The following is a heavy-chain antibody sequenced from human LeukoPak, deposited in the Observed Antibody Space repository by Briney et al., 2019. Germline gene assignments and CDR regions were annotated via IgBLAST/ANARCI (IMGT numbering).Heavy chain of an antibody. CDR1: GGSFSGYY. D-gene: IGHD3-10*01. V-gene: IGHV4-34*01. Sequence: SETLSLTCAVYGGSFSGYYWSWIRQPPGKGLEWIGEINHSGSTYYNPSLKSRVTISVDTSKNQFSLKLSSVTAADTAVYYCASCHYGSGSYGYYYYGMDVWGQGTTVTVSS. CDR3: ASCHYGSGSYGYYYYGMDV. CDR2: INHSGST. J-gene: IGHJ6*02.